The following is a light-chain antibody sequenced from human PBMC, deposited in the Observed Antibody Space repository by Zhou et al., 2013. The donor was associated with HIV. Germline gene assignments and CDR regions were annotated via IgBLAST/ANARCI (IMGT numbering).Light chain of an antibody. V-gene: IGKV1-27*01. J-gene: IGKJ3*01. CDR1: LGISNY. Sequence: DIQMTQSPSSLSASVGDRVTITCRATSLGISNYLAWYQQKPGQGPNLLIYGASTLYPGVPSRFSGSGSGTDFTLIISNLQPEDVGTYYCQNYNTDPFTFGPGTKVEIK. CDR2: GAS. CDR3: QNYNTDPFT.